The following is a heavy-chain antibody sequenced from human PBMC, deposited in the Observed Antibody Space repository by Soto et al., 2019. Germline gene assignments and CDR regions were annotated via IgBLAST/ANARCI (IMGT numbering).Heavy chain of an antibody. Sequence: QAQLVQSGAEVKQPGASVKVSCKASGHIFTDFFMHWVRQAPGQGLEWMGWTNSNSGGTKYAQKFQGRVTMTRDTSISTAYMDLSRLTSDDTAVYYCARGKEVSGYWFFDLRGRGTLVTVSS. J-gene: IGHJ2*01. V-gene: IGHV1-2*02. CDR2: TNSNSGGT. CDR1: GHIFTDFF. D-gene: IGHD1-26*01. CDR3: ARGKEVSGYWFFDL.